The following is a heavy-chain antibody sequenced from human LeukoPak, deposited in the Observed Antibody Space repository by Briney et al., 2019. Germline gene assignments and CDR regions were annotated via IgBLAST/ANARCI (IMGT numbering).Heavy chain of an antibody. Sequence: GGSLRLSCAASGFTFDDYAMHWVRQAPGKGLEWVSGISWNSGSIGYADSVKGRFTISRDNAKNSLYLQMNSLRAEDTALYYCASPTDSDAFDIWGQGTMVTVSS. J-gene: IGHJ3*02. CDR3: ASPTDSDAFDI. V-gene: IGHV3-9*01. CDR2: ISWNSGSI. CDR1: GFTFDDYA.